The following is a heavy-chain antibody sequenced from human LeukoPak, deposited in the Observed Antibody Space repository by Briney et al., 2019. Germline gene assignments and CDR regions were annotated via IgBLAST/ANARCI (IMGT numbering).Heavy chain of an antibody. CDR3: ARATWIPTYYFDY. D-gene: IGHD5-12*01. Sequence: ASETLSLTCAVYGGSFSGHYWSWISQPPGKGLEWIGEINHSGSTNYNPSLKSRVTISVDTSKNQFSLKLSSVTAADTAVYYCARATWIPTYYFDYWGQGTLVTVSS. CDR2: INHSGST. CDR1: GGSFSGHY. V-gene: IGHV4-34*01. J-gene: IGHJ4*02.